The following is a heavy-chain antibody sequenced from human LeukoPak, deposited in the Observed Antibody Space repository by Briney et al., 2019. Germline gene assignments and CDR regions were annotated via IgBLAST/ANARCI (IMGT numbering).Heavy chain of an antibody. CDR2: IYFSGST. V-gene: IGHV4-30-4*08. J-gene: IGHJ4*02. CDR1: GGSISSGDYY. Sequence: SQTLSLTCTVSGGSISSGDYYWSWIRQPPGKGLEWIGYIYFSGSTYYNPSLKSRVTISVDTSKNQFSLKLSSVTAADTAVYYCARVMIAARLFDYWRQGTLVTVSS. CDR3: ARVMIAARLFDY. D-gene: IGHD6-6*01.